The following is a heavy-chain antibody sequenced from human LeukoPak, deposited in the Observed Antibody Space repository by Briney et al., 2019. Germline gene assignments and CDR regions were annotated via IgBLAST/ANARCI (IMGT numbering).Heavy chain of an antibody. CDR2: IYYSGST. V-gene: IGHV4-59*01. CDR1: GGSISSYY. J-gene: IGHJ4*02. D-gene: IGHD2-2*01. CDR3: ARGRDIVVVPAAMHFDY. Sequence: SETLSLTCTVSGGSISSYYWSWIRQPPGKGLEWIGYIYYSGSTNYNPSLKSRVTISVDTSKNQFSLKLSSVTAADTAVYYCARGRDIVVVPAAMHFDYWGQGTLVTVSS.